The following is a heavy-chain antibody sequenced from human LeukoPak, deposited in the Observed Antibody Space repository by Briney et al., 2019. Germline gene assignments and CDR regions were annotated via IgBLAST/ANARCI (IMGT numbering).Heavy chain of an antibody. CDR2: IYHSGST. V-gene: IGHV4-30-2*01. CDR1: GGSVSSGSYY. D-gene: IGHD3-16*02. CDR3: ARKAVVSYYYGMDV. J-gene: IGHJ6*02. Sequence: SETLSLTCTVSGGSVSSGSYYWSWIRQPPGKGLEWIGYIYHSGSTYYNPSLKSRVTISVDRSKNQFSLKLSSVTAADTAVYYCARKAVVSYYYGMDVWGQGTTVTVSS.